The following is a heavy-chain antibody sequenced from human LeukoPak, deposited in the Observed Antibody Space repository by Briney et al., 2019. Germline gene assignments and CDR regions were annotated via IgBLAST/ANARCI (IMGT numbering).Heavy chain of an antibody. J-gene: IGHJ5*02. Sequence: PGGSLRLSCAASGFTFSSYWMHWVRQAPGKGLVWVSRINSDGSSTSYADSVKGRFTISRDNAKNTLYLQMNSLRAEDTAVYYCASMYYDFWSGYSGLRFDPWGQGTLVTVSS. D-gene: IGHD3-3*01. CDR3: ASMYYDFWSGYSGLRFDP. V-gene: IGHV3-74*01. CDR1: GFTFSSYW. CDR2: INSDGSST.